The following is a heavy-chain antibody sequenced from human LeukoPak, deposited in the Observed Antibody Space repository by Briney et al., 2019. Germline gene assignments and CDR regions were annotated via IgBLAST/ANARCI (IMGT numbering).Heavy chain of an antibody. D-gene: IGHD2-21*02. J-gene: IGHJ4*02. Sequence: ASVKVSCKASGYTFTSYYMHWVRQAPGEGLEWMGIINPTGGSTSYSQKFQGRVTMTRDTSTSTVYMELSSLRSEDTAVYYCARDHYHKIHSVMVTAPDYWGQGTLVIVSS. CDR2: INPTGGST. CDR1: GYTFTSYY. V-gene: IGHV1-46*01. CDR3: ARDHYHKIHSVMVTAPDY.